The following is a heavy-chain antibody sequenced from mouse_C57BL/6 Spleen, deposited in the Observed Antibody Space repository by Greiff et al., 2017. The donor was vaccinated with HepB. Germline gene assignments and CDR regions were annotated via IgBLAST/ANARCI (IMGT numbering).Heavy chain of an antibody. Sequence: QVQLQQSGAELVRPGTSVKVSCKASGYAFTNYLIEWVKQRPGQGLEWIGVINPGSGGTNYNEKFKGKATLTADKSSSTAYMQLSSLTSEDSAVYFCARDDYYGMTYWGQGTLVTVSA. CDR1: GYAFTNYL. CDR3: ARDDYYGMTY. D-gene: IGHD1-1*01. J-gene: IGHJ3*01. V-gene: IGHV1-54*01. CDR2: INPGSGGT.